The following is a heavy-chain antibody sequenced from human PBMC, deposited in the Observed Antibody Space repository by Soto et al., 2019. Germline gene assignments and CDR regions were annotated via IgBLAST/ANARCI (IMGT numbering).Heavy chain of an antibody. J-gene: IGHJ3*02. CDR3: ARAGYSYGTGAFDI. CDR1: GFTVSSNY. V-gene: IGHV3-66*01. D-gene: IGHD5-18*01. CDR2: IYSGGST. Sequence: EVQLVESGGGLVQPGGSLRLSCAASGFTVSSNYMSWVRQAPGKGLEWVSVIYSGGSTYYADSVKGRFTISRDNSKNTRYLQMNSLRAEDTAVYYCARAGYSYGTGAFDIWGQGTMVTVSS.